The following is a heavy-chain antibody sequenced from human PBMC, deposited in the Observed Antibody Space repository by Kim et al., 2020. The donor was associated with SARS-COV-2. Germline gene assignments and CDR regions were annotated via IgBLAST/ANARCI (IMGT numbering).Heavy chain of an antibody. Sequence: GGSLRLSCAASGFTFSSYSMTWVRQAPGKGLEWVSYINGNSGSIHYADSVNGRFTISRDNAKNSLFLQMNSLRADDTAVYYCVRAGHYDSSGYLGDFDYWGQRTLVTVSS. V-gene: IGHV3-48*04. J-gene: IGHJ4*02. CDR3: VRAGHYDSSGYLGDFDY. CDR2: INGNSGSI. D-gene: IGHD3-22*01. CDR1: GFTFSSYS.